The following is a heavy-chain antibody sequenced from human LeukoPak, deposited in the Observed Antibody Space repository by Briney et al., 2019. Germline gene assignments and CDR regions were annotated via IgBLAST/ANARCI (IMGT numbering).Heavy chain of an antibody. J-gene: IGHJ5*02. CDR1: RYPFTRYY. Sequence: GPREKVSRRPSRYPFTRYYMHWVRRPPAQGLEYMGCMHANSSGKNYEQKFPGRVTMTRTTSISTAYMALSRLRSDDTAVYYCAREYCSDGSCYSHWLDPWGQGTLVTVSS. D-gene: IGHD2-15*01. V-gene: IGHV1-2*02. CDR2: MHANSSGK. CDR3: AREYCSDGSCYSHWLDP.